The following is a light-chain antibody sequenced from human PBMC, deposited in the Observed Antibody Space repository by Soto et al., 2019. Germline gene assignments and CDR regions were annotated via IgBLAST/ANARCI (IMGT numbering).Light chain of an antibody. CDR3: QHYNSYSAA. J-gene: IGKJ1*01. CDR2: DAS. Sequence: IQMPPYPATLSAPVGDSVPITCRASQNIRSWLASYQQKPGKAPNPLLYDASSLKSGVPARFSGSGSGTEFTLTISSLQPDDFATDYYQHYNSYSAAVGQGAKVDI. CDR1: QNIRSW. V-gene: IGKV1-5*01.